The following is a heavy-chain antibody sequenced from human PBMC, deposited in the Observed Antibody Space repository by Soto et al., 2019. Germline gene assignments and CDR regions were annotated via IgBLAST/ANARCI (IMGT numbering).Heavy chain of an antibody. V-gene: IGHV3-48*02. Sequence: HPGGSLRLSCEASGLTFSTSTMNWVRQAPGKGLEWVSYISSGSTTIYYADSVRGRFTISRDNAKNSLFLQMNSLGDDDTAVYYCARVRRNDASDYYGMDVWGHGTTVTVSS. J-gene: IGHJ6*02. CDR2: ISSGSTTI. CDR1: GLTFSTST. CDR3: ARVRRNDASDYYGMDV. D-gene: IGHD1-1*01.